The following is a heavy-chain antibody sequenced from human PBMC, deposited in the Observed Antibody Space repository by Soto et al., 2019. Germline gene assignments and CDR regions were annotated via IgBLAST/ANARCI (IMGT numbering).Heavy chain of an antibody. J-gene: IGHJ4*02. CDR1: GGSFSGYY. CDR3: ARGVLYDFWSGYYPLDY. V-gene: IGHV4-34*01. D-gene: IGHD3-3*01. Sequence: SETLSLTCAVYGGSFSGYYWSWIRQPPGKGLEWIGEINHSGSTNYNPSLKSRVTISVDTSKNQFSLKLSSVTAADTAVCYCARGVLYDFWSGYYPLDYWGQGTLVTVSS. CDR2: INHSGST.